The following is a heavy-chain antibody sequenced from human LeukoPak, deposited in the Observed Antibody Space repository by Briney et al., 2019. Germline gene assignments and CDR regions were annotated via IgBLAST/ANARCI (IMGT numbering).Heavy chain of an antibody. J-gene: IGHJ4*02. Sequence: GGSLRLSCAASGFTFSNYAMEWVRQAPGKGLEWVSYISSDSSTMFYADSVKGRFTISRDNAKNSLYLQMNSLRDEDTAVYYCARDEDAFGGQGTLVTVSS. CDR1: GFTFSNYA. CDR2: ISSDSSTM. V-gene: IGHV3-48*02. CDR3: ARDEDAF.